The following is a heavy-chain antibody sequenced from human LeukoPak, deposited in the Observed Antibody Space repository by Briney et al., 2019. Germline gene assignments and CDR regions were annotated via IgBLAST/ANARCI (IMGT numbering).Heavy chain of an antibody. CDR2: IIPILGIA. D-gene: IGHD5-18*01. CDR1: RGTFSSYA. V-gene: IGHV1-69*04. J-gene: IGHJ4*02. CDR3: ARDAADTVRGGDY. Sequence: SVKVSCKASRGTFSSYATSRVPQAPGQGLEWMGRIIPILGIARYAQKFQGRVTTTADKSTSTAYMELRSLRSDDTGVYYCARDAADTVRGGDYWGEGSLVTVSS.